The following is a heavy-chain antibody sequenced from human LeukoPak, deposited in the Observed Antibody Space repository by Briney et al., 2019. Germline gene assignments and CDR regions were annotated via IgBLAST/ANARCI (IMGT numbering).Heavy chain of an antibody. CDR3: AQYTTYYYGMDV. Sequence: GGSLRLSCAASGFTVSSNYMSWVRHAPGKGLEWVSVIYSGGSTYYADSVKGRFTISRDNSKNTLYLQMNSLRAEDTAVYYCAQYTTYYYGMDVWGQGTTVTVPS. CDR2: IYSGGST. D-gene: IGHD1-1*01. V-gene: IGHV3-66*01. J-gene: IGHJ6*02. CDR1: GFTVSSNY.